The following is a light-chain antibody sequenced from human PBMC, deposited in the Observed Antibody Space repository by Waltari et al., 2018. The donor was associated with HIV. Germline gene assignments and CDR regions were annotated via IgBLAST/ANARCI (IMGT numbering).Light chain of an antibody. J-gene: IGLJ2*01. CDR3: QTWDSSTVV. V-gene: IGLV3-1*01. CDR2: EDN. Sequence: SYEVTQPPSVSVSPGQTASITCSGHKLGNKYTAWYQQKPGQSPVLVIYEDNKRRSGTPSRFPGSNAGDTATLTISGTQARDEADYYCQTWDSSTVVFGGGTRLTVL. CDR1: KLGNKY.